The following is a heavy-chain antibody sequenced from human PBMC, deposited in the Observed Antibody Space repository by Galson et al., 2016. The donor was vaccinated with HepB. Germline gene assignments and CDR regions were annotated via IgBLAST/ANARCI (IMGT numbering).Heavy chain of an antibody. Sequence: SLRLSCAASGFTFSSHAIRWVRQAPGKGLEWVALISYDGNNRYYAHSVKGRFTISRDNSKNTLDLQMSSLRVEDTALYYCARDPRSGSWLGDYRMDVWGQGTTVTVSS. D-gene: IGHD6-13*01. CDR3: ARDPRSGSWLGDYRMDV. V-gene: IGHV3-30*04. J-gene: IGHJ6*02. CDR1: GFTFSSHA. CDR2: ISYDGNNR.